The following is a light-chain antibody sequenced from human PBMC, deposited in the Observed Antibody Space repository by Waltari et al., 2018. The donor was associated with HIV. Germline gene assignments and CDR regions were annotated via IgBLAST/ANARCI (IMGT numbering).Light chain of an antibody. CDR2: EDD. V-gene: IGLV2-23*01. Sequence: SALTQPASVSGSPGQAVTVPCTGTSRDVGSYNLVSWYQQHPGKAPKLMIYEDDKRPSGVSNRFSGSKSGNTASLTISGLQAEDEADYYCCSYAGSTTWLFGGGTKLTVL. CDR3: CSYAGSTTWL. J-gene: IGLJ3*02. CDR1: SRDVGSYNL.